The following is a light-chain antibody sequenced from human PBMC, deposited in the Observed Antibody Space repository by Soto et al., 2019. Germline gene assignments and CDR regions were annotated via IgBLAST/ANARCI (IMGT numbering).Light chain of an antibody. J-gene: IGLJ3*02. Sequence: QSVLTQPPSVSGAPGQTITMSCTGSGSKVGARYDVHWYQVLPGAGPRLLIYKNNNRPSGVPDRFSGSKSGTSASLAITGLRAEDEADYYCQSYDNILSGPLFGGGTKLTVL. CDR3: QSYDNILSGPL. CDR1: GSKVGARYD. CDR2: KNN. V-gene: IGLV1-40*01.